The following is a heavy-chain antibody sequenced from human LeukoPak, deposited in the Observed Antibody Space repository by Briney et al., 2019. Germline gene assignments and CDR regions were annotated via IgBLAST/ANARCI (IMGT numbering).Heavy chain of an antibody. CDR3: ARKGTVTTPFDY. Sequence: SQTLSLTCAISGDSVSSDSAAWNWIRQSPSRGLEGLGRTYYRSKWFSDYALSVKSRITINADTSKNQFSLQLNSETPEDTAVYYCARKGTVTTPFDYWGQGILVTVSS. CDR2: TYYRSKWFS. D-gene: IGHD4-11*01. J-gene: IGHJ4*02. CDR1: GDSVSSDSAA. V-gene: IGHV6-1*01.